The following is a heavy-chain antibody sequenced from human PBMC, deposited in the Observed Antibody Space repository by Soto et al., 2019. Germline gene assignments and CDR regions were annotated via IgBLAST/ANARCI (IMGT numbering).Heavy chain of an antibody. CDR2: IIPIFGTA. V-gene: IGHV1-69*13. CDR3: ARGGIVATITGLGY. D-gene: IGHD5-12*01. CDR1: GGTFSSYA. Sequence: SVKVSCKASGGTFSSYAMSWVRQAPGQGLEWMGGIIPIFGTANYAQKFQGRVTITADESTSTAYMELSSLRSEDTAVYYCARGGIVATITGLGYWGQGTLVTVSS. J-gene: IGHJ4*02.